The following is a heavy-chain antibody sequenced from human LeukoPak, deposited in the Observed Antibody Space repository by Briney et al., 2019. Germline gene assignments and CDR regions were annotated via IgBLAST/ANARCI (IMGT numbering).Heavy chain of an antibody. Sequence: PGGSLRLSCSAPGFTFSSYGMNWVRQAPGKGLEWVANINQGGSEKYYVGSVKGRFTISRDNAKNSLYLEMNSPRAEDTAVYYCLREDHDSGWSFDYWGQGTLVTVSS. CDR1: GFTFSSYG. CDR3: LREDHDSGWSFDY. CDR2: INQGGSEK. D-gene: IGHD3-22*01. V-gene: IGHV3-7*01. J-gene: IGHJ4*02.